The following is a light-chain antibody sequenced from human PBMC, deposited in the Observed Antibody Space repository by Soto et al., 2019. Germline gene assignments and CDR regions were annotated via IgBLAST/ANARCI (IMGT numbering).Light chain of an antibody. V-gene: IGKV3-20*01. Sequence: EVVLTQSPGALSLSPGETATLSCRASQTVHVSYLAWYQQKPGQAPSLLIYGTSSRATGIPDRFSGSGSGTDFTLTISRLDPEDFALYYCQLYGIAPLALTFGGGTKVDIK. CDR1: QTVHVSY. J-gene: IGKJ4*01. CDR3: QLYGIAPLALT. CDR2: GTS.